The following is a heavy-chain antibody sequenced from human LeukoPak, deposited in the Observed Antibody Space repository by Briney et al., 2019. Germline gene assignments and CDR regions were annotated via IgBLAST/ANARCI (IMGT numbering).Heavy chain of an antibody. J-gene: IGHJ6*02. CDR2: IIPILGIA. V-gene: IGHV1-69*04. CDR3: ARVPSALYYYYGMDV. CDR1: GGTFSSYA. Sequence: SVKVSCKASGGTFSSYAISWVRQAPGQGLEWMGRIIPILGIANYAQKFQGRVTITADKSTSTTYMELSSLRSEDTAVYYCARVPSALYYYYGMDVWGQGTTVTVSS. D-gene: IGHD2-15*01.